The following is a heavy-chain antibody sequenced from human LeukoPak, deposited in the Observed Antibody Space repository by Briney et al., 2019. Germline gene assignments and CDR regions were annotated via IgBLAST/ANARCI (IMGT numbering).Heavy chain of an antibody. CDR1: GFTVSSNY. V-gene: IGHV3-53*01. CDR3: TRSPSLGGNYWGFDY. J-gene: IGHJ4*02. D-gene: IGHD1-26*01. CDR2: IYSGGTT. Sequence: GGSLRLSCAASGFTVSSNYMSWVRQAPGRGLEWVSLIYSGGTTYHADSVKGRFTISRDNSKNTLYLQMNSLRAEDTAVYYCTRSPSLGGNYWGFDYWGQGTLVTVSS.